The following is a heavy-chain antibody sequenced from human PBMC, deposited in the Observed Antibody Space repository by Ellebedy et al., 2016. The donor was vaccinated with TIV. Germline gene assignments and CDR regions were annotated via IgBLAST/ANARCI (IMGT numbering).Heavy chain of an antibody. J-gene: IGHJ5*02. Sequence: ASVKVSCKASGYTFTSYGISWVRQAPGQGLEWMGWISAHNGNTNYVQKLQGRVTMPTDTSTSTAYMELRGLRSDDTAVYYCARVRSGGSLHGIPAVTPKGRPGWFDPWGQGTLVTVSS. D-gene: IGHD2-15*01. V-gene: IGHV1-18*01. CDR2: ISAHNGNT. CDR1: GYTFTSYG. CDR3: ARVRSGGSLHGIPAVTPKGRPGWFDP.